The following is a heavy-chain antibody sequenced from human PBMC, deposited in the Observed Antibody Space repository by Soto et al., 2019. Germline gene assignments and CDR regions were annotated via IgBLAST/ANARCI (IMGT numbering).Heavy chain of an antibody. CDR3: ARSQGGSSSLDIYYYYYYGMDV. J-gene: IGHJ6*02. CDR1: GGTFSTYA. V-gene: IGHV1-69*01. Sequence: QVQLVQSGAEVKKPGSSVKVSCKAPGGTFSTYAISWVRQAPRQGLEWMGGVIPIFGTPKYAQKFQGRVSITVDESTSTGYMEVRSLRSEDTAVYYCARSQGGSSSLDIYYYYYYGMDVWGQGTTVTVSS. CDR2: VIPIFGTP. D-gene: IGHD2-15*01.